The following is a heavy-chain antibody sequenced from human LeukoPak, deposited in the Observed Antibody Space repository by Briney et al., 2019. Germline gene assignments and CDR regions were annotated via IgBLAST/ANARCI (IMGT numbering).Heavy chain of an antibody. CDR1: GYTFSDYY. J-gene: IGHJ4*02. CDR2: IIPNSGGT. CDR3: STEDKYCTTSTCGDS. D-gene: IGHD2/OR15-2a*01. Sequence: ASVNVSFKTSGYTFSDYYIHWVRQAPGKGREGMGYIIPNSGGTIYARRFQGRVTMTRDPSISAASLALSGLRSDDTAIYYCSTEDKYCTTSTCGDSWGQGTLVTVSS. V-gene: IGHV1-2*02.